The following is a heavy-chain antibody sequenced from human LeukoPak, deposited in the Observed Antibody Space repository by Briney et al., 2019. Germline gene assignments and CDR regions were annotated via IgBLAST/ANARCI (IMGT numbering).Heavy chain of an antibody. CDR1: GGTFSRYA. D-gene: IGHD6-19*01. Sequence: SVKVSCKASGGTFSRYAISWVRQAPGQGLEWMGRIIPIFGIANYAQKFQGRVTITADKSTSTAYMELSSLRSEDTAVYYCARDEGIAVAGVFDYWGQGSLVTVSS. J-gene: IGHJ4*02. V-gene: IGHV1-69*04. CDR3: ARDEGIAVAGVFDY. CDR2: IIPIFGIA.